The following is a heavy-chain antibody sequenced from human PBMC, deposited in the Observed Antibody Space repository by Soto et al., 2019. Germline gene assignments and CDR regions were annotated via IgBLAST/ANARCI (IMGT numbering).Heavy chain of an antibody. Sequence: LRLSCAASGFTSSSYSMNWVRQAPGKGLEWVSSISSSSNKYYADSVKGRFTISRDNSKNTLYLQMNSLRGEDTAVYYCARDPGKWGRSYYGMDVWGQGTTVTAP. CDR2: ISSSSNK. V-gene: IGHV3-21*01. D-gene: IGHD3-16*01. CDR1: GFTSSSYS. J-gene: IGHJ6*02. CDR3: ARDPGKWGRSYYGMDV.